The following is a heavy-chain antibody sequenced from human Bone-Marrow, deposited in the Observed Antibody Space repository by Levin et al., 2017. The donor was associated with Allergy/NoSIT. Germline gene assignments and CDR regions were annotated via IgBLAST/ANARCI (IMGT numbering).Heavy chain of an antibody. J-gene: IGHJ4*02. D-gene: IGHD1-1*01. V-gene: IGHV4-31*03. Sequence: PSETLSLTCTVSGGSISSGVYYWSWIHQHAGKALEWIGYLSYKGSSFYNPSLESRVTISGDTTTNQFSLKVTSVTAADTAVYYCARFSTRGVDYWGQGTLVTVSS. CDR2: LSYKGSS. CDR3: ARFSTRGVDY. CDR1: GGSISSGVYY.